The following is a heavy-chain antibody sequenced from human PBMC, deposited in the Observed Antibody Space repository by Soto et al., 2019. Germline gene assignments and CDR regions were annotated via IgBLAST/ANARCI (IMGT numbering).Heavy chain of an antibody. J-gene: IGHJ4*02. Sequence: GASVKVSCKASGYTFTSYGISWVRQAPGQGLEWMGWISAYNGNTNYAQKLQGRVTMTTGTSTSTAYMELRSLRSDDTAVYYCARDLRITMVRGVIGQAYRGQGTLVTVSS. D-gene: IGHD3-10*01. CDR3: ARDLRITMVRGVIGQAY. V-gene: IGHV1-18*04. CDR1: GYTFTSYG. CDR2: ISAYNGNT.